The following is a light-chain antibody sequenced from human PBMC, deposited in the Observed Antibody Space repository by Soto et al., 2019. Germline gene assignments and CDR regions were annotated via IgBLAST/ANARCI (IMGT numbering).Light chain of an antibody. CDR1: NIGSKS. CDR3: QVWDSSSEVI. CDR2: DDT. Sequence: SYELTQPFSVSVAPGQTAKLTCGGDNIGSKSVHWYQQKPGQAPVLVVYDDTDRPSGIPDRFSGSNSGNTATLTISRVEAGDEADYYCQVWDSSSEVIFGGGTKLNVL. V-gene: IGLV3-21*02. J-gene: IGLJ2*01.